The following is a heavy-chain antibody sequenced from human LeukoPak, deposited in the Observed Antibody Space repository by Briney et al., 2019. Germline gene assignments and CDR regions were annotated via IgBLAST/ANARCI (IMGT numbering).Heavy chain of an antibody. CDR3: ARNEVPNDAFDI. CDR2: INPNGGGT. CDR1: GYTFTGYY. J-gene: IGHJ3*02. Sequence: RASVKVSCKASGYTFTGYYMHWVRQAPGQGLEWMGWINPNGGGTNYAQKFQGRVTMTRDTSISTAYMELSRLRSDDTAVYYCARNEVPNDAFDIWGQGTMVTVSS. D-gene: IGHD2-2*01. V-gene: IGHV1-2*02.